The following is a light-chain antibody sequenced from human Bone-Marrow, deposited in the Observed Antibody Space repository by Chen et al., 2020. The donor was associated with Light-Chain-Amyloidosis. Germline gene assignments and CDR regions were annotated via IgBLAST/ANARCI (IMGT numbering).Light chain of an antibody. V-gene: IGKV1-13*02. CDR3: QQFNSYPRT. CDR2: DAS. CDR1: QGLNSA. J-gene: IGKJ2*01. Sequence: IQLTQSPSSLSASVGDRVIITCRASQGLNSALAWYQQKPGKPPNLLIYDASSLKSGVPSRFSGSGSGTDFTLTISSLQPEDFATYYCQQFNSYPRTFGPGTKLEIK.